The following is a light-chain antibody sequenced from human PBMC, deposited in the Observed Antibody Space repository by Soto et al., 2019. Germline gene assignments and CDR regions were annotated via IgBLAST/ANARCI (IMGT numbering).Light chain of an antibody. V-gene: IGKV1-39*01. CDR3: QQTYTSPGT. Sequence: DIQMTQSPSSLSASVGDRITINCRASQSVSKYLNWYQHKLGKAPELLIYAASSLYSGVPSRFSXSXLGTYFTLTISNLQPEDSASYYCQQTYTSPGTFGQGTKVEIK. CDR2: AAS. CDR1: QSVSKY. J-gene: IGKJ1*01.